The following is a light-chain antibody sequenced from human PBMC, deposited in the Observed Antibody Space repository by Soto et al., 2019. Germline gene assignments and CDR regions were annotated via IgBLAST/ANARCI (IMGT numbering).Light chain of an antibody. Sequence: PGERVTLSYRASQSVSSSYLTWYQQKPGQAPRLLIYGASTRATSIPARFSGSGSGTDFTLTISSLQPEDFAVYYCQQDYNLPGTFGGGTKVEIK. CDR2: GAS. V-gene: IGKV3D-7*01. J-gene: IGKJ4*01. CDR3: QQDYNLPGT. CDR1: QSVSSSY.